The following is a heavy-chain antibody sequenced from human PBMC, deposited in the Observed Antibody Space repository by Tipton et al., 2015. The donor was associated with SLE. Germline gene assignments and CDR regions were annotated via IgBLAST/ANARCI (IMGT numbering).Heavy chain of an antibody. Sequence: SLRLSCGASGFTMSGFWMSWVRHSPGRGLEWVTQIKQDESRKYYVDSVKGRFTISRDNSKNILYLHMNSLRAEDTAVYYCARHDTNYGRNWFDPWGQGTLVTVSS. J-gene: IGHJ5*02. CDR3: ARHDTNYGRNWFDP. V-gene: IGHV3-7*01. CDR2: IKQDESRK. D-gene: IGHD2-8*01. CDR1: GFTMSGFW.